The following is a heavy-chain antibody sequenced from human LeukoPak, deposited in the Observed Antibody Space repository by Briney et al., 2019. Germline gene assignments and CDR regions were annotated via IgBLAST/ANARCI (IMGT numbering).Heavy chain of an antibody. J-gene: IGHJ4*02. CDR1: GGSISSGSYY. CDR3: ASYLVVGATDNYFDY. D-gene: IGHD1-26*01. Sequence: PSETLSLTCTVSGGSISSGSYYWSWIRQPAGKGLEWIGRIYTSGSTNYNPSLKSRVTISVDTSKNQFSLKLSSVTAADTAVYYCASYLVVGATDNYFDYWGQGTLVTVSS. CDR2: IYTSGST. V-gene: IGHV4-61*02.